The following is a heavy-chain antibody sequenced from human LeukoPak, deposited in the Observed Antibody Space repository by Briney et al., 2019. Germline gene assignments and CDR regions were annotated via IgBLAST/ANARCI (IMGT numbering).Heavy chain of an antibody. J-gene: IGHJ4*02. Sequence: SETLSLTCAVYGGSFSGYYWSWIRQPPGKGLEWIGEINHSGSTNYNPSLKSRVTISVDTSKNQFSLKLSSVTAADTAVYYCARDHNASVFDYWGQGTLVTVSS. CDR3: ARDHNASVFDY. V-gene: IGHV4-34*01. CDR1: GGSFSGYY. CDR2: INHSGST. D-gene: IGHD1-1*01.